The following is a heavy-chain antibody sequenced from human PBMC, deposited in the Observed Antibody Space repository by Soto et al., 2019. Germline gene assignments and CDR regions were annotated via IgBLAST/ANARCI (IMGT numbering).Heavy chain of an antibody. CDR1: GFNFRQYA. CDR3: AKGMVPDQ. CDR2: ITATGT. D-gene: IGHD6-13*01. Sequence: EVQLLESGGGFVQPGGSLRLSCAASGFNFRQYAMIWVRQAPGKGLEWVSAITATGTHYADSVKGRFTISRDSSKSTLYLDINSLRVDDTAVYYCAKGMVPDQWGQGTLITVSS. J-gene: IGHJ5*02. V-gene: IGHV3-23*01.